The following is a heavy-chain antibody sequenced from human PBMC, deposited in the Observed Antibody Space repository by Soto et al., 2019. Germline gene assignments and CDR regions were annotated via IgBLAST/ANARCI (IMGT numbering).Heavy chain of an antibody. V-gene: IGHV3-33*01. J-gene: IGHJ3*02. Sequence: QVQLVESGGGVVQPGRSLRLSCAASGFTFSTYGMHWVRQAPGKGLEWVAVIWYDGSVKYYADSVKGRFTISRDNSKNTLYLQMNSLRAEDTAVYYCARVGLTAAAKPLPPDALDIWGQGTMVTVSS. D-gene: IGHD2-2*01. CDR3: ARVGLTAAAKPLPPDALDI. CDR1: GFTFSTYG. CDR2: IWYDGSVK.